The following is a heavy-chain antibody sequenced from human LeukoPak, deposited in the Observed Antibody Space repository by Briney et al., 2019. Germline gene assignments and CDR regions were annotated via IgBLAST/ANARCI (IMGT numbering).Heavy chain of an antibody. CDR1: GGSISSYY. Sequence: PSETLSLTCTVSGGSISSYYWSCIRQPPGKGLEWIGYIYYSGSTNYNPSLKSRVTISVDTSKNQFSLKLSSVTAADTAVYYCARALDAFDIWGQGTVVTVSS. V-gene: IGHV4-59*01. CDR2: IYYSGST. CDR3: ARALDAFDI. J-gene: IGHJ3*02.